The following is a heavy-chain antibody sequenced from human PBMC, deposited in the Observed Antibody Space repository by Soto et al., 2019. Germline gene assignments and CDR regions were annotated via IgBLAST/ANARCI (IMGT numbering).Heavy chain of an antibody. CDR2: VSHDGVTQ. CDR3: ATPRSWLVPPFEH. J-gene: IGHJ4*02. V-gene: IGHV3-30*03. Sequence: GGSLRLSCVASGFSFGTSGMHWVRQTQGKGLEWVAAVSHDGVTQLYADSVKGRFTISRDNSKKTLFLQMNSLKTEDTAVYFCATPRSWLVPPFEHWGLGTLVTVSS. D-gene: IGHD6-19*01. CDR1: GFSFGTSG.